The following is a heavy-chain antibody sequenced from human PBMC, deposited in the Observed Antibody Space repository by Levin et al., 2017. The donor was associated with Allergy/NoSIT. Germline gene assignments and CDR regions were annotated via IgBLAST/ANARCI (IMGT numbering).Heavy chain of an antibody. J-gene: IGHJ6*02. Sequence: GESLKISCAASGFTFSDHYMSWVRQAPGKGLEWIAYISRDSSNIHYAGSLKGRFTISRENAKQSLYLQMNSLRAEDTAVYYCARQSVLGGVMDVWGQGTTVIVSS. V-gene: IGHV3-11*01. CDR3: ARQSVLGGVMDV. D-gene: IGHD1-26*01. CDR1: GFTFSDHY. CDR2: ISRDSSNI.